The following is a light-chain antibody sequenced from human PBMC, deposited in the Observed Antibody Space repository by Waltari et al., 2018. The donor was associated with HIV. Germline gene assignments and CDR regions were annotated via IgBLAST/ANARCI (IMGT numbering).Light chain of an antibody. CDR1: NSAVGGYNY. Sequence: QSALTQPASVSGSPGPSITISCTGSNSAVGGYNYVSWYQQHPGKAPKLLLFEVTHRPSGISSRFSGSKSGNTATMTISGLQAEDEADYYCSSYTTTSTVLFGGGTKVTVL. CDR3: SSYTTTSTVL. CDR2: EVT. J-gene: IGLJ2*01. V-gene: IGLV2-14*01.